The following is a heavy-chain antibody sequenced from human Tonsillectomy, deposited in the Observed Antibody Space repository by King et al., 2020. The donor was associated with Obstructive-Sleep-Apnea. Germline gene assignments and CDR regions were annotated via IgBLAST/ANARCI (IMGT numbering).Heavy chain of an antibody. Sequence: VQLVESGAEVKKPGESLKISCKGSGYSFTSYWIGWVRQMPGKGLEWMGVIYPGDSDTRYSPSFQGQVTISADKSISTAYLQWSSLKASDTAMYYCARPGHQYRRGYYWSYWYFDLWGRGTLVTVSS. CDR3: ARPGHQYRRGYYWSYWYFDL. CDR2: IYPGDSDT. J-gene: IGHJ2*01. CDR1: GYSFTSYW. D-gene: IGHD3-22*01. V-gene: IGHV5-51*01.